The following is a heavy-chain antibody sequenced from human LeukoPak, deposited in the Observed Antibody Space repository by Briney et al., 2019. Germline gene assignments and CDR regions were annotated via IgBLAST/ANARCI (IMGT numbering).Heavy chain of an antibody. CDR2: INWNGGST. D-gene: IGHD3-22*01. V-gene: IGHV3-20*04. J-gene: IGHJ4*02. CDR3: AKVHPNDYDSSGYWGNYFDY. Sequence: PGGSLRLPCAASGFSVDANYMSWVRQAPGKGLEWVSGINWNGGSTFYADSVKGRFTISRDNAKNSLYLQMNSLRAEDTAVYYCAKVHPNDYDSSGYWGNYFDYWGQGTLVTVSS. CDR1: GFSVDANY.